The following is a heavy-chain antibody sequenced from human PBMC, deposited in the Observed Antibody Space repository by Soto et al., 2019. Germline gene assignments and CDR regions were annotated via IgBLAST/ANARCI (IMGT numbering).Heavy chain of an antibody. CDR1: GYTFTSYD. J-gene: IGHJ6*03. V-gene: IGHV1-8*01. CDR3: ARRLTVTTGWDYYYYMDV. D-gene: IGHD4-17*01. CDR2: MNPNSGNT. Sequence: ASVKVSCKASGYTFTSYDINWVRQATGQGLEWMGWMNPNSGNTGYAQKFQGRVTMTRNTSISTAYMELSSLRSEDTAVYYCARRLTVTTGWDYYYYMDVWGKGTTVTVSS.